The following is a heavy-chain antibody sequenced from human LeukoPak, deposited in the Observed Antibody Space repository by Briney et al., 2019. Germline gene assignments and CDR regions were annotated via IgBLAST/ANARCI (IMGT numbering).Heavy chain of an antibody. V-gene: IGHV3-66*01. CDR1: GFTVSSSY. CDR3: ARKTPRFGDYDY. CDR2: IYSAGST. D-gene: IGHD2-15*01. J-gene: IGHJ4*02. Sequence: PRGSLRLSCAASGFTVSSSYMSWVRQAPGKGREWVSLIYSAGSTYYADSVKGRFTISRDNSKNTLYLQMNSLRAEDTAVYYCARKTPRFGDYDYWGQGTLVTVSS.